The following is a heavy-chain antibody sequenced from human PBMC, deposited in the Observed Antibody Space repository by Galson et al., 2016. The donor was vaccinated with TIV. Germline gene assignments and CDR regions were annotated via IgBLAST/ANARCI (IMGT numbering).Heavy chain of an antibody. J-gene: IGHJ4*02. D-gene: IGHD3-16*01. CDR1: GGTLNNYA. Sequence: SVKVSCKASGGTLNNYAVNWVRLAPGQGLEWMGGVLPISGATNYAQGFQDRVTITADAFTSTVFMELSSLRSGDTAVYFCARDIPCGGSCYFFDDWGQGTLVTVSS. CDR2: VLPISGAT. CDR3: ARDIPCGGSCYFFDD. V-gene: IGHV1-69*13.